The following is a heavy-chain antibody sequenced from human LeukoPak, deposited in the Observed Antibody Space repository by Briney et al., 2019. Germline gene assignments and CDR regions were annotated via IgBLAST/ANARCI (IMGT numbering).Heavy chain of an antibody. J-gene: IGHJ5*02. Sequence: SETLSLTCTVSGGSIYSYYWSCIRQPPGKGLEWIGRIYTSGSTNYNPSLKSRVTISVDTSKNQFSLKLSSVTAADTAVYYCARTYYYGSGSYYNWFDPWGQGTLVTVSS. CDR2: IYTSGST. D-gene: IGHD3-10*01. CDR1: GGSIYSYY. V-gene: IGHV4-4*08. CDR3: ARTYYYGSGSYYNWFDP.